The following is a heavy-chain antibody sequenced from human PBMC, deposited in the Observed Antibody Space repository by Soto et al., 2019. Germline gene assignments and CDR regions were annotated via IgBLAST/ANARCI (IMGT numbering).Heavy chain of an antibody. CDR1: GFTFSSYG. CDR3: ARLTSASGWSDHNWFDP. D-gene: IGHD6-19*01. Sequence: GGSLRLSCAASGFTFSSYGMSWVRQAPGKGLEWVSAISGSGDSTYYADSVKGRFTISRDNSKNTLYLQMNSLRAEDTAIFYCARLTSASGWSDHNWFDPWGQGTLVTVSS. J-gene: IGHJ5*02. CDR2: ISGSGDST. V-gene: IGHV3-23*01.